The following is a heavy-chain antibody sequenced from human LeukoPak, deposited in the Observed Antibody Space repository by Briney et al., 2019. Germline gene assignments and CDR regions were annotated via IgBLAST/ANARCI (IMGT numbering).Heavy chain of an antibody. V-gene: IGHV3-48*02. J-gene: IGHJ5*02. Sequence: QPGGSLRLSCAASGFIFSNYGMNWVRQAPGKGLEWISYISGSSSLIHQADSVKGRFTISRDNAKNLVSPQMSSLRDEDTAVYYCARGSEHLDNWFDPWGQGTLVTVSS. CDR1: GFIFSNYG. CDR3: ARGSEHLDNWFDP. CDR2: ISGSSSLI. D-gene: IGHD1-14*01.